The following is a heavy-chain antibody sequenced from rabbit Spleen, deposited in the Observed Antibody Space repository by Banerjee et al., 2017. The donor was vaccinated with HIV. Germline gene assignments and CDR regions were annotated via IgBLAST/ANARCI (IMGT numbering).Heavy chain of an antibody. CDR3: ARDTSSSFSSYGMDL. CDR2: IYGGDGSST. V-gene: IGHV1S45*01. J-gene: IGHJ6*01. CDR1: GFDFTSDY. D-gene: IGHD1-1*01. Sequence: QEQLKESGGGLVQPGGSLKLSCKASGFDFTSDYMCWVRQAPGKGLEWIACIYGGDGSSTAYANWAKGRFTISKTSSTTVTLQMTSLTAADTATYFCARDTSSSFSSYGMDLWGPGTLVTVS.